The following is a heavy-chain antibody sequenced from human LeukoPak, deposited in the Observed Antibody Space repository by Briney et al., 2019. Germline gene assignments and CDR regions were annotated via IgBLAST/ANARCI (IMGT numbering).Heavy chain of an antibody. V-gene: IGHV5-51*01. CDR2: IYPGDSDT. CDR1: GFTFSSYW. Sequence: GESLKISCKGSGFTFSSYWIGWVRQVPGQGLEWMGLIYPGDSDTRYGSSFQGQVTISADNSINTAYLQWSSLKGSDTAMYYCARRQFLSSGWTDYNWFDPWGQGTLVIVSS. J-gene: IGHJ5*02. D-gene: IGHD6-25*01. CDR3: ARRQFLSSGWTDYNWFDP.